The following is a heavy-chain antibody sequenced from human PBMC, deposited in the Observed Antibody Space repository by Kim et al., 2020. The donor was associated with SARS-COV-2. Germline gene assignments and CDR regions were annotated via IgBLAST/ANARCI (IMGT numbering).Heavy chain of an antibody. CDR3: AREAVSGSFDY. V-gene: IGHV1-3*01. J-gene: IGHJ4*02. D-gene: IGHD6-19*01. CDR2: NT. Sequence: NTSYSRELQGRVSITRDTSATTAYLELSGLISEDTAVYYCAREAVSGSFDYWGQGSLVTVSS.